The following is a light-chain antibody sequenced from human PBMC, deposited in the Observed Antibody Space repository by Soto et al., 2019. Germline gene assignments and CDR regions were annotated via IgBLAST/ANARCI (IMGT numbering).Light chain of an antibody. CDR2: DVS. J-gene: IGLJ3*02. V-gene: IGLV2-14*01. Sequence: QSALTQPASVSGSPGQSITISCSGTSSDIGAYNYVSWYQQNPGKAPKLLISDVSNRPSGISIRFSASKSANTASLTISGLQAEDEADYYCTSYTSETTVVFGGGTKLTVL. CDR1: SSDIGAYNY. CDR3: TSYTSETTVV.